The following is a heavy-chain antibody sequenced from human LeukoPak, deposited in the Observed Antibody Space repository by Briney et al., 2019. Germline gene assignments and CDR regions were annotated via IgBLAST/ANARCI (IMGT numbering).Heavy chain of an antibody. J-gene: IGHJ4*02. D-gene: IGHD6-19*01. CDR3: ARGSRQWLVRYFDY. Sequence: SETLSLTCAVYGGSFSGYYWSWIRQPPGKGLEWIGEINHSGSTNYNPSLKSRVTISVDTSKNQFSLKLSSVTAADTAVYYCARGSRQWLVRYFDYWGQGNLVTVSS. CDR1: GGSFSGYY. V-gene: IGHV4-34*01. CDR2: INHSGST.